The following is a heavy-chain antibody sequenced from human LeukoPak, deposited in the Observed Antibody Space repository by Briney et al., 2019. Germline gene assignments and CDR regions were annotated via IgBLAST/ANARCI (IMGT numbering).Heavy chain of an antibody. V-gene: IGHV7-4-1*02. CDR2: INTNTGNP. CDR1: GYTFTSYA. Sequence: GASVKVSCKASGYTFTSYAMNWVRQAPGQGLEWMGWINTNTGNPTYAQGFTGRFVFSLDTSVSTAYLQISSLKAEDTAVYYCARGYSGYDSGYYYMDVWGKGTTVTVSS. D-gene: IGHD5-12*01. CDR3: ARGYSGYDSGYYYMDV. J-gene: IGHJ6*03.